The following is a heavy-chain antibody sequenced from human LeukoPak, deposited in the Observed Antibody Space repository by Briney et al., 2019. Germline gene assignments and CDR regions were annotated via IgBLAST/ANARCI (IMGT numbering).Heavy chain of an antibody. CDR3: AKDIYRGLDMATRPDY. CDR1: GFTFDDYA. D-gene: IGHD5-24*01. J-gene: IGHJ4*02. CDR2: ISGDAGST. Sequence: PGGSLRLSCAASGFTFDDYAMHWVRQAPGKGLEWVSLISGDAGSTYYADSVKGRFTISRDDSKNSLYLQMNSPRTEDTAFYYCAKDIYRGLDMATRPDYWGQGTLVTVSS. V-gene: IGHV3-43*02.